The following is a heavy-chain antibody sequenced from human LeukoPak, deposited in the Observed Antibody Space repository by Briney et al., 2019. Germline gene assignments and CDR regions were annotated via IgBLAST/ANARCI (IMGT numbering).Heavy chain of an antibody. CDR2: IRYDGSNK. V-gene: IGHV3-30*02. Sequence: GGSLRLSRAASGFTFSSYGMHWVRQAPGKGLEWVAFIRYDGSNKYYEDSVKGRFTISRDNSKNTLYLQMNSLRAEDTAVYYCAKDDSVEMATLYGVYFDYWGQGTLVTVSS. D-gene: IGHD5-24*01. CDR1: GFTFSSYG. CDR3: AKDDSVEMATLYGVYFDY. J-gene: IGHJ4*02.